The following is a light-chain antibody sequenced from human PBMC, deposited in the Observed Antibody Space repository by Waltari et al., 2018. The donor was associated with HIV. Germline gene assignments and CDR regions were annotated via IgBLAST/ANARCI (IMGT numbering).Light chain of an antibody. J-gene: IGLJ1*01. CDR2: NDA. CDR1: SSHVGSTT. Sequence: QSVLIQPPSSSGSPGQRVTISCSGSSSHVGSTTVNWYQHLPGVAPKLLILNDAERPSGVPDRFSGSKSGTSASLAISGLQSEDEGDYYCAAWDDSLNAYVFGTGTTVTVL. V-gene: IGLV1-44*01. CDR3: AAWDDSLNAYV.